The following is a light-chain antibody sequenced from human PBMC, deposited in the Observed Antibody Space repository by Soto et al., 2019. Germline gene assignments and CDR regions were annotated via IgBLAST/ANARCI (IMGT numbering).Light chain of an antibody. CDR1: TIDVGGYNY. Sequence: QSALTQPPSASGSPGQSVTISCTGTTIDVGGYNYVSWYQQHPGKAPKLIIYEVTKRPSGVPDRFSGSKSGNTASLTVSGLQAEDAADDYCSSYAGSNNVVFGGGTQLTVL. CDR3: SSYAGSNNVV. J-gene: IGLJ2*01. V-gene: IGLV2-8*01. CDR2: EVT.